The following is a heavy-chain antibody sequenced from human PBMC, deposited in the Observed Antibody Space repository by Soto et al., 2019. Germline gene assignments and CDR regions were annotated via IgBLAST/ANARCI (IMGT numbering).Heavy chain of an antibody. V-gene: IGHV4-31*03. J-gene: IGHJ6*02. Sequence: QVQLQESGPGLVEPSQTLSLTCTVSGASITSAYYWSWIRQHPGKGLEWIAYIYYSGSTYYNPSLKSRLTISIDTSKNQFSLQLSSVTAADTAVYYCARDQSGLDVWGQGTTVTVSS. CDR1: GASITSAYY. CDR2: IYYSGST. CDR3: ARDQSGLDV.